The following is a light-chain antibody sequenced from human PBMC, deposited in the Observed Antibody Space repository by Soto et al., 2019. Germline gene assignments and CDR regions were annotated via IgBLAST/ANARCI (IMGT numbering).Light chain of an antibody. V-gene: IGLV2-14*01. CDR2: DVS. CDR3: SSYTSSTTYV. CDR1: SSDVGGYNY. J-gene: IGLJ1*01. Sequence: QSALTQPASVSASPGQSIAISCTGTSSDVGGYNYVSWYQQHPGKAPKLMIYDVSNRPSGVSNRFSGSKSGNTASLTISGLQAEDEADYYCSSYTSSTTYVFGTGTKGTVL.